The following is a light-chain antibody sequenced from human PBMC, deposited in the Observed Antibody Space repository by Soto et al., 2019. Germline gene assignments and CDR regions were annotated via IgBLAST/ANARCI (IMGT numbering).Light chain of an antibody. J-gene: IGKJ1*01. CDR3: HQYSNWPPWT. CDR1: QSLSDN. Sequence: EIVMTQFPATLSVSPGERATLSCRASQSLSDNLAWYQQRPGQAPRLLFNRASTRATGVPARFSASGSGTEFTLTISSLQSEDSAVYYCHQYSNWPPWTFGPGTKVEIK. V-gene: IGKV3-15*01. CDR2: RAS.